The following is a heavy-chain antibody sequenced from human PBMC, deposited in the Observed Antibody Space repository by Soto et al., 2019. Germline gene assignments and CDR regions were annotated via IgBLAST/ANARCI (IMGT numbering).Heavy chain of an antibody. V-gene: IGHV3-30*18. Sequence: GGSLRLSCAASGFTFSSYGMHWVRQAPGKGLEWVAVISYDGSNKYYADSVKGRFTISRDNSKNTLYLQMNSLRAEDTAVYYCAKDSGYSYGYRSWGVNAFDIWGQGTMVIVSS. CDR2: ISYDGSNK. CDR1: GFTFSSYG. J-gene: IGHJ3*02. D-gene: IGHD5-18*01. CDR3: AKDSGYSYGYRSWGVNAFDI.